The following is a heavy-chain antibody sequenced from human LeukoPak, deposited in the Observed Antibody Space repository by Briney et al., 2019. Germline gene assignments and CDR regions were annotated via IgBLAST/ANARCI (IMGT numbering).Heavy chain of an antibody. V-gene: IGHV1-18*01. D-gene: IGHD6-19*01. CDR3: ARAVTGGDY. J-gene: IGHJ4*02. Sequence: ASVEVSCKASGYSFTSRGINWVRQVPGQGLEWMGYINTYNGNTNYEQKFQGRVTMTTDTSTSTIYMELRSLRSDDTAVYYCARAVTGGDYWGQGTLVTVSS. CDR2: INTYNGNT. CDR1: GYSFTSRG.